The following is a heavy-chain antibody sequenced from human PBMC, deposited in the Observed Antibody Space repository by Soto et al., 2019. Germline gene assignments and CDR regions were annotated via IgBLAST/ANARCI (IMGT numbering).Heavy chain of an antibody. CDR2: IKSKADGSTT. Sequence: QLVESGGGLVYPGGSLRLSCVGSGITLSNAWMTWVRQAPGKGLEWVGRIKSKADGSTTEYGSPVKDRFIITRDDSENTLDLQMHSLKTEDTAVYYCATPRPGTHGYGYWGQGTLVTVSS. CDR1: GITLSNAW. J-gene: IGHJ4*02. D-gene: IGHD5-18*01. V-gene: IGHV3-15*01. CDR3: ATPRPGTHGYGY.